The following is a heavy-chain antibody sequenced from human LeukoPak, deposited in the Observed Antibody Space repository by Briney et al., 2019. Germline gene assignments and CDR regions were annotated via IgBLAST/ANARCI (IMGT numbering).Heavy chain of an antibody. CDR2: IIPILGIA. V-gene: IGHV1-69*04. CDR1: GGTFSSYA. J-gene: IGHJ4*02. D-gene: IGHD6-13*01. CDR3: AITSMHPAAAGVGLGY. Sequence: ASVKVSCKASGGTFSSYAISWVRQAPGQGLEWMGRIIPILGIANYAQKFQGRVTITADKSTSTASMELSSLRSEDTAVYYCAITSMHPAAAGVGLGYWGQGTLVTVSS.